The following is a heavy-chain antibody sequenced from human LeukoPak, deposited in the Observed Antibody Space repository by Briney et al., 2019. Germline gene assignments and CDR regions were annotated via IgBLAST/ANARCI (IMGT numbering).Heavy chain of an antibody. CDR2: ISSSSSYI. Sequence: GGSLRLSCAASGSTFSNYSMNWVRQAPGKGLEWVSLISSSSSYIYYADSVKGRFTISRDNAKNSLYLQMNSLRAEDTAVYYCARDRGSYPVDYWGQGTLVTVSS. CDR1: GSTFSNYS. J-gene: IGHJ4*02. V-gene: IGHV3-21*01. D-gene: IGHD3-16*02. CDR3: ARDRGSYPVDY.